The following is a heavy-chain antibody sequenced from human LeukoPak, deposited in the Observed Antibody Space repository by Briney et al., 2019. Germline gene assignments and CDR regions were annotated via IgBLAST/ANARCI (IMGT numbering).Heavy chain of an antibody. V-gene: IGHV4-30-4*08. CDR3: ARAGTMVRGVIED. CDR1: GGSISSGDYY. J-gene: IGHJ4*02. CDR2: IYYSGST. Sequence: PSETLSLTCTVSGGSISSGDYYWSWIRQPPGKGLEWIGYIYYSGSTYYNPSLKSRVTISVGTSKNQFSLKLSSVTAADTAVYYCARAGTMVRGVIEDWGQGTLVTVSS. D-gene: IGHD3-10*01.